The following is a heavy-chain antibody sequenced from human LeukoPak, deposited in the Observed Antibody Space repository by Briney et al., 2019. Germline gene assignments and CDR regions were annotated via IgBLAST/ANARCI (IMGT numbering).Heavy chain of an antibody. CDR2: MYPNSGNT. CDR3: ARKGPANYYYYYMDV. D-gene: IGHD2-2*01. J-gene: IGHJ6*03. Sequence: ASVKVSCKASGYTVISYDLNWVRQATGQGLEWMGWMYPNSGNTGYAPKFQGRVTMTRNTSIGTAYMELSSLRSEDTAVYYCARKGPANYYYYYMDVWGKGTSVTVSS. CDR1: GYTVISYD. V-gene: IGHV1-8*01.